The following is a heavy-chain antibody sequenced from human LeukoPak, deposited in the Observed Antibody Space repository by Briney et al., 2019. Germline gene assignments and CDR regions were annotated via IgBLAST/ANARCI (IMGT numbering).Heavy chain of an antibody. Sequence: GTSLRLSCAASGFTFSSYDMHWVRQAPGKGLEWVAVISFDGSYKYYGESVKGRVTISRDNSKNTLYLQMNSLRAEDTAVYYCARDLEQWLAPVLVDYWGQGTLVTVSS. J-gene: IGHJ4*02. CDR3: ARDLEQWLAPVLVDY. V-gene: IGHV3-30*03. CDR1: GFTFSSYD. D-gene: IGHD6-19*01. CDR2: ISFDGSYK.